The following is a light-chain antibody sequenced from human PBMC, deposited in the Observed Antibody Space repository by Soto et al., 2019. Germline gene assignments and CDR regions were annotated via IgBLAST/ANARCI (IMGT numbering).Light chain of an antibody. CDR1: QSINTK. CDR2: AAS. J-gene: IGKJ1*01. CDR3: QQSYKSPPT. V-gene: IGKV1-39*01. Sequence: DLQMTQSPSSLSSSVGVRVTITARASQSINTKSHCYQQNPGKVPNLLIYAASSLQPGVPSRFNGSGSGTEFTLPISSLQPEDFATYYCQQSYKSPPTFGPGTKVDI.